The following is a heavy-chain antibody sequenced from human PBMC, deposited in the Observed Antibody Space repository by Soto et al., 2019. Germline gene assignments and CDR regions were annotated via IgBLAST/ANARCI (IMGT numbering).Heavy chain of an antibody. CDR1: GFIFSRYG. J-gene: IGHJ4*02. CDR3: AKAEGVYYSGDGGYTLAY. CDR2: ISYDGSKK. V-gene: IGHV3-30*18. Sequence: QLQLVESGGGVVQPGTSLRLSCASSGFIFSRYGMHWVRQAPGKGLECVAHISYDGSKKYYGDSVKGRFTISRDNSKNTLYLRMNSLRADDTAIYYCAKAEGVYYSGDGGYTLAYWGQGTLVTVSS. D-gene: IGHD3-10*01.